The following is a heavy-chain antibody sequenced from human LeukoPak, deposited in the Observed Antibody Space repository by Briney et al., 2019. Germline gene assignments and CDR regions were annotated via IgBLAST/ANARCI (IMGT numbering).Heavy chain of an antibody. Sequence: SETLSLTCTVSGGSISSGDYYWSWIRQPPGKGLEWIGYIYYSGSTYYNPSLKSRVTISVDTSKNQFSLKLSSVTAADTAVYYCARQGPVPYSYGLIDYWGQGTLVTVSS. CDR1: GGSISSGDYY. D-gene: IGHD5-18*01. V-gene: IGHV4-30-4*08. CDR2: IYYSGST. CDR3: ARQGPVPYSYGLIDY. J-gene: IGHJ4*02.